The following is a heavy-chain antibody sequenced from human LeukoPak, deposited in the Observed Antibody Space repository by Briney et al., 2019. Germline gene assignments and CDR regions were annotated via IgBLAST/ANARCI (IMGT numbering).Heavy chain of an antibody. CDR1: GGSFSGYY. V-gene: IGHV4-34*01. Sequence: SETLSLTCAVYGGSFSGYYWSWIRQPPGKGLEWIGEINHSGSTNYNPSLKSRVTISVDTSKNQFSLKLSSVTAADTAVCYCARIEMATKVGADYWGQGTLVTVSS. CDR2: INHSGST. CDR3: ARIEMATKVGADY. J-gene: IGHJ4*02. D-gene: IGHD5-24*01.